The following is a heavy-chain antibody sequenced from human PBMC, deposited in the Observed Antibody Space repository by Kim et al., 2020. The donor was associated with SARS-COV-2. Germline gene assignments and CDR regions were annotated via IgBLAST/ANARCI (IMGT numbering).Heavy chain of an antibody. CDR2: INTNTGNP. D-gene: IGHD6-19*01. Sequence: ASVKVSCKASGYSFNSHAMNWVRQAPGQGLEWMGWINTNTGNPIYAPGFTGRFVFSLDTSVSTAYLQISNLKAEDTAVYYCARERGAVASGLDVWGQGTTVIVSS. CDR3: ARERGAVASGLDV. CDR1: GYSFNSHA. V-gene: IGHV7-4-1*02. J-gene: IGHJ6*02.